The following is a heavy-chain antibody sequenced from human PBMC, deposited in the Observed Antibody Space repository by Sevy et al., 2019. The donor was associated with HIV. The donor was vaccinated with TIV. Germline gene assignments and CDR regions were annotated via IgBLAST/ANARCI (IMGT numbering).Heavy chain of an antibody. CDR3: ASTDIVVVPAAMGWFDP. J-gene: IGHJ5*02. CDR2: ISYDGSNK. V-gene: IGHV3-30*04. Sequence: GGSLRLSCAASGFTFSSYAMHWVRQAPGKGLEWVAVISYDGSNKYYADSVKGRFTISRDNSKNTLYLQMNSLRAEDRAVYYCASTDIVVVPAAMGWFDPWGQGTLVTVSS. CDR1: GFTFSSYA. D-gene: IGHD2-2*01.